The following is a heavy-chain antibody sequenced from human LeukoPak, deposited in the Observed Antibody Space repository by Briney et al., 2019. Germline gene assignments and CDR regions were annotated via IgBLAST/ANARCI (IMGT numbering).Heavy chain of an antibody. J-gene: IGHJ4*02. CDR1: GYTFTSYY. V-gene: IGHV1-46*01. CDR2: INPSGGIT. CDR3: ARDSGDWTVDY. D-gene: IGHD2-21*02. Sequence: ASVKVSCKASGYTFTSYYMHWVRQAPGQGLEWMGIINPSGGITNYAQKFQGRGTMTRDTSTSTDYLELTSLRSEDTAVYYCARDSGDWTVDYWGQGTLVTISS.